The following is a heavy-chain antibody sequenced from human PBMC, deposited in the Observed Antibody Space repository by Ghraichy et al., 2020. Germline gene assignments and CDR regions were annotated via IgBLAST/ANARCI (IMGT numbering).Heavy chain of an antibody. D-gene: IGHD5-12*01. J-gene: IGHJ6*02. CDR3: AREGATGLYSYYGMDV. CDR1: GFSFSSYI. Sequence: GGSLRLSCAASGFSFSSYIMTWVRQTPGKGLEWVSYISHSGTYIYYADSVKGRFTISRDNAKNSLYLQMNSLRAEDTAVYYCAREGATGLYSYYGMDVWGQGTTVTVSS. CDR2: ISHSGTYI. V-gene: IGHV3-21*01.